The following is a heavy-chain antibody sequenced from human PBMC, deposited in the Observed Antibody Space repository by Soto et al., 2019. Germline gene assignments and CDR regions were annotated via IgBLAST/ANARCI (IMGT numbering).Heavy chain of an antibody. CDR1: GFTFSDYY. D-gene: IGHD2-15*01. V-gene: IGHV3-11*06. Sequence: QVQLVESGGGLVKPGGSLRLSCAASGFTFSDYYMSWIRQAPGKGLEWVSYISSSSSYIYYADSVKGRFTISRDNAKNSLYLQMNSLSAEDTAVYYCARDQAIVVVQGGEYYYYYGMDVWGKGTTVTVSS. J-gene: IGHJ6*04. CDR2: ISSSSSYI. CDR3: ARDQAIVVVQGGEYYYYYGMDV.